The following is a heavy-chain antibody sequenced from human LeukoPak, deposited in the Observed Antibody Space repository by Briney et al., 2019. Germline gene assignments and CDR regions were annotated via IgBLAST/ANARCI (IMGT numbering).Heavy chain of an antibody. Sequence: GGSLRLSCAASGFTFSSYGMHWVRQAPGKGLEWVSGISGTGGSTDYADSVKGRFTISRDTSKNTLYLQMNSLRAEDAAVYYCAKGTYIILRGASFDYWGQGTLVTVSS. CDR3: AKGTYIILRGASFDY. D-gene: IGHD3-3*02. V-gene: IGHV3-23*01. CDR2: ISGTGGST. CDR1: GFTFSSYG. J-gene: IGHJ4*02.